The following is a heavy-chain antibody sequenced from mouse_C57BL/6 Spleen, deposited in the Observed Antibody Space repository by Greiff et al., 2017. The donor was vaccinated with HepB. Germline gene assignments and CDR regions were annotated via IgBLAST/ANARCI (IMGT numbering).Heavy chain of an antibody. CDR3: ARQVGTWFAY. J-gene: IGHJ3*01. CDR2: ISGGGGNT. V-gene: IGHV5-9*01. D-gene: IGHD3-1*01. CDR1: GFTFSSYT. Sequence: EVHLVESGGGLVKPGGSLKLSCAASGFTFSSYTMSWVRQTPEKRLEWVATISGGGGNTYYPDSVKGRFTISRDNAKNTLYLQMSSLRSEDTALYYCARQVGTWFAYWGQGTLVTVSA.